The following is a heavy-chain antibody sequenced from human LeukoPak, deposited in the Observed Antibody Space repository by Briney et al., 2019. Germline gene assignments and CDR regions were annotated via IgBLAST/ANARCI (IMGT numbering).Heavy chain of an antibody. J-gene: IGHJ6*02. Sequence: GGSLRLSFAASGFTVISNYMSWFRQAPGKGLNWFSVIYIGVSTYYADPVKGRFTSSRDNSKNKLYLQMNSLRDEDTAVYYCATLPPWFGELWNHYYYYGMDVWGQGTTVTVSS. CDR3: ATLPPWFGELWNHYYYYGMDV. V-gene: IGHV3-53*01. CDR2: IYIGVST. D-gene: IGHD3-10*01. CDR1: GFTVISNY.